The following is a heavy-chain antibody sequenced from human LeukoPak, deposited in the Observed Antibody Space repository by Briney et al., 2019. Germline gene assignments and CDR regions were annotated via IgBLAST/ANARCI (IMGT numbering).Heavy chain of an antibody. CDR1: GFTFSSYS. CDR2: ISSSSSYI. J-gene: IGHJ3*02. D-gene: IGHD3-10*01. Sequence: GGSLRLSCAASGFTFSSYSMNWVRQAPGNGLEWVSSISSSSSYIYYADSVKGRFTISRDNAKNSLYLQMNSLRAEDTAVYYCARDPDYYGSGSYEAIDAFDIWGQGTMVTVSS. CDR3: ARDPDYYGSGSYEAIDAFDI. V-gene: IGHV3-21*01.